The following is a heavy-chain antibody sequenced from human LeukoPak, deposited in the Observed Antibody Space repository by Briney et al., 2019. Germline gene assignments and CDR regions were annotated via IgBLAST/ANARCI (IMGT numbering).Heavy chain of an antibody. CDR3: ARGVRAGTTGY. Sequence: ASVKVSCKASGYTFTSYYMHWVRQAPGQGLEWMGIINPSGGSTSYAQKFQGRVTMTRDMSTSTVYMELSSLGSEDTAVYYCARGVRAGTTGYWGQGTLVTVSS. CDR2: INPSGGST. CDR1: GYTFTSYY. D-gene: IGHD1-7*01. J-gene: IGHJ4*02. V-gene: IGHV1-46*01.